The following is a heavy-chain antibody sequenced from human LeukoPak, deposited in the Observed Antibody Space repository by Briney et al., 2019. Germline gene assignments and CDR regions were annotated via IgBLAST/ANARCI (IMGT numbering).Heavy chain of an antibody. Sequence: GGSLRLSCAASGFTLSSYWMSWVRQAPGKGLEGVANIKQDGSEKYYVDSVKGRFTISRDNAKNSLYLQMNSLRPEDTALYYCTKGSSGSYSLDAFDIWGQGTMVTVSS. D-gene: IGHD1-26*01. CDR2: IKQDGSEK. J-gene: IGHJ3*02. V-gene: IGHV3-7*03. CDR3: TKGSSGSYSLDAFDI. CDR1: GFTLSSYW.